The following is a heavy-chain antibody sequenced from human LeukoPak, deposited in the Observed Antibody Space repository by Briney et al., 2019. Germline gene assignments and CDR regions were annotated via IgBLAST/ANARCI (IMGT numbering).Heavy chain of an antibody. J-gene: IGHJ4*02. V-gene: IGHV3-48*03. CDR1: GFTFSSYE. CDR2: ISSSGSTI. CDR3: AREKVVAATHYFDY. D-gene: IGHD2-15*01. Sequence: GGSLRLSCAASGFTFSSYEMNWVRQAPGKGLEWGSYISSSGSTIYYADSVKGRFTISRDNAENSLFLQMNSLRAEDTAVYYCAREKVVAATHYFDYWGQGTLVTVSS.